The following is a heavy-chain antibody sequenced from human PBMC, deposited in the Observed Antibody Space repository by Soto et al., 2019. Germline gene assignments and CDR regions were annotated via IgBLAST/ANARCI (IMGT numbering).Heavy chain of an antibody. J-gene: IGHJ6*02. Sequence: PGESLKISCQGSGYTFTNYWIAWVRQMSGKGLEWMGIIYPGDSDTRYSPSFQGQVTISADKSISTAYLQWSSLKASDTAMYYCAGGGVRGVITRTRDYYGMDVWGQGTTVTVSS. V-gene: IGHV5-51*01. CDR3: AGGGVRGVITRTRDYYGMDV. CDR1: GYTFTNYW. D-gene: IGHD3-10*01. CDR2: IYPGDSDT.